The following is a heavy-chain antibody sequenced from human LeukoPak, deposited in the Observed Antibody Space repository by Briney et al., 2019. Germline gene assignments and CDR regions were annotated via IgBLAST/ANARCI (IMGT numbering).Heavy chain of an antibody. V-gene: IGHV4-39*07. CDR3: ARGPNSGWSGTPFDY. D-gene: IGHD6-19*01. CDR2: IYYSGST. Sequence: SETLSLTCSVSGGSISNIIYYWGWIRLPPGKGLEWIGSIYYSGSTYYNPSLKSRVTISVDTSKNQFSLKLGSVTAADTAVYYCARGPNSGWSGTPFDYWGQGTLVTVSS. J-gene: IGHJ4*02. CDR1: GGSISNIIYY.